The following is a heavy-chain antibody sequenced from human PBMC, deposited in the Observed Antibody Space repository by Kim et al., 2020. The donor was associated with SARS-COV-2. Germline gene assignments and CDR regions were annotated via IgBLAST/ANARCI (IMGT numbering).Heavy chain of an antibody. CDR1: GGSFSGYY. J-gene: IGHJ6*02. CDR3: ARTPKKTALRRNSWVPAYYYYYGMDV. CDR2: INHSGST. V-gene: IGHV4-34*01. D-gene: IGHD3-16*01. Sequence: SETLSLTCAVYGGSFSGYYWSWIRQPPGKGLEWIGEINHSGSTNYNPSLKSRVTISVDTSKNQFSLKLSSVTAADTAVYYCARTPKKTALRRNSWVPAYYYYYGMDVWGQGTTVTVSS.